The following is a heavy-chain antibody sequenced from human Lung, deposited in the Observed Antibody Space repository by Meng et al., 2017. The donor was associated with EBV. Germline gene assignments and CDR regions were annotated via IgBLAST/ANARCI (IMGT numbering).Heavy chain of an antibody. Sequence: QVHLLQFGDEVKKPGASVRVSCEASGYTFASYGISWLRQAPGQGLEWMGWFVNNVDTYSAQKFQGRVTMTTDTHTSTAFMELRSLRSDDTAVYYCARGTPGRSYSDYWGQGTLVTVSS. D-gene: IGHD3-10*01. V-gene: IGHV1-18*01. CDR1: GYTFASYG. J-gene: IGHJ4*02. CDR3: ARGTPGRSYSDY. CDR2: FVNNVDT.